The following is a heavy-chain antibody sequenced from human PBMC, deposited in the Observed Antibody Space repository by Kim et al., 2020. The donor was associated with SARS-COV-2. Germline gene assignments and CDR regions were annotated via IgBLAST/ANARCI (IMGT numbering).Heavy chain of an antibody. V-gene: IGHV1-18*01. D-gene: IGHD3-9*01. CDR1: GYTFTSYG. J-gene: IGHJ6*02. Sequence: ASVKVSCKTSGYTFTSYGLSWVRQAPGQGLEWMGWITTYNNNTNYAQSLRGRVTMTTDTSTSTVYMELRSLRSDDTAVYYCARLGLRYFNSGGLAVWGQGTTVIVSS. CDR2: ITTYNNNT. CDR3: ARLGLRYFNSGGLAV.